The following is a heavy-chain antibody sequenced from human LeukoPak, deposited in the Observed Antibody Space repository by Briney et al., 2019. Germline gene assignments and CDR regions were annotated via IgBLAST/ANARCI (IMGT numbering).Heavy chain of an antibody. J-gene: IGHJ4*02. V-gene: IGHV3-23*01. CDR1: GFTFSNSA. D-gene: IGHD2-15*01. CDR2: ISAGGGTT. Sequence: PGGSLRLSCAASGFTFSNSAMTWVRQAPGKGLEWVSAISAGGGTTNYADSVKGRFTISRDNSKNTLYLHMYSLRAEDTAVYYCAKGSTGWSKFYFDYWGQGTLVTVSS. CDR3: AKGSTGWSKFYFDY.